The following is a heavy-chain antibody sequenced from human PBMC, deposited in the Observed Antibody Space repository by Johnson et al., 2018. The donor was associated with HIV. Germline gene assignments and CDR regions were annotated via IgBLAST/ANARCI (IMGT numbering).Heavy chain of an antibody. Sequence: QVQLVESGGGVVQPGRSLRVSCAASGFVFSSLAIHWVRQAPGKGLEWVAYISYHVGNKYYADSVKGRFTIPRDNSKNTLYLQMNSLRAEDTAVYYCAKDKSNAFDIWGQGTMVTVSS. CDR2: ISYHVGNK. CDR1: GFVFSSLA. CDR3: AKDKSNAFDI. J-gene: IGHJ3*02. V-gene: IGHV3-30*04.